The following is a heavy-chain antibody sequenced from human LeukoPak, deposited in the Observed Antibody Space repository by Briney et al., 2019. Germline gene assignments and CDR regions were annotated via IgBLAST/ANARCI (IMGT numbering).Heavy chain of an antibody. CDR1: GFTFSSYA. Sequence: GGSLRLSCAASGFTFSSYAMHWVRQAPGKGLEWVAVISYDGSNKYYADSVKGRFTISRDNSKNTLYLQMNSLRAEDTAVYYCARGVRTTVTYRYYMDVWGKGTTVTISS. D-gene: IGHD4-17*01. CDR3: ARGVRTTVTYRYYMDV. V-gene: IGHV3-30*04. CDR2: ISYDGSNK. J-gene: IGHJ6*03.